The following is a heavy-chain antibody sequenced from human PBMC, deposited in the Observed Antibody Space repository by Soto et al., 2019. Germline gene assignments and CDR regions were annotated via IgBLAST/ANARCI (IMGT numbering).Heavy chain of an antibody. D-gene: IGHD3-16*02. CDR1: GFTFSSYS. CDR3: AKDSIMITFGGVIVGAFDI. Sequence: PGGSLRLSCAASGFTFSSYSMSWVPQAPGKGLEWVSAISGSGGSTYYADSVKGRFTISRDNSKNTLYLQMNSLRAEDTAVYYCAKDSIMITFGGVIVGAFDIWGQGTMVTVSS. CDR2: ISGSGGST. V-gene: IGHV3-23*01. J-gene: IGHJ3*02.